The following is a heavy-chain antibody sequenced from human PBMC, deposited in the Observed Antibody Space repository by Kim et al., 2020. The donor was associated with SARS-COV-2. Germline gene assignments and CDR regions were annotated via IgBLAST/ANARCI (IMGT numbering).Heavy chain of an antibody. D-gene: IGHD6-19*01. CDR3: ARQRAVADAFDI. V-gene: IGHV4-59*08. Sequence: NYHPSLRSRVTISVATSKNQFSLSLSSVTAADTAVYYCARQRAVADAFDIWGQGTMVTVSS. J-gene: IGHJ3*02.